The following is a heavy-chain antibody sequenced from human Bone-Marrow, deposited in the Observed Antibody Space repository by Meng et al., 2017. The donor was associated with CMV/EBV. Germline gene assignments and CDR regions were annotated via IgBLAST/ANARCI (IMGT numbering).Heavy chain of an antibody. CDR2: ISWNSGSI. V-gene: IGHV3-9*01. CDR3: AKDTDAYYGSGTLDVFDI. D-gene: IGHD3-10*01. Sequence: LKIPCEASGFTFDDYAMHWVRQAPGKGLEWVSGISWNSGSIAYADSVKGRFTISRDNAKNSLYLQMNSLRAEDTALYYCAKDTDAYYGSGTLDVFDIWGQGTMVTVSS. J-gene: IGHJ3*02. CDR1: GFTFDDYA.